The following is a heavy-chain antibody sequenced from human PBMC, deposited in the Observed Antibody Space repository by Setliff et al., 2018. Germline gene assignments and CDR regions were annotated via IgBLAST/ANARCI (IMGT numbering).Heavy chain of an antibody. Sequence: GGSLRLSCAASGFTFSAHYMDWLRQAPGKGLEWISYINTGDDIIYYAPSVKGRFTISRDNAKNSLYLQMNSLRAEDTAVYYCARDSGQKLVTYDYYYNGMDVWGQGTTVTVSS. CDR1: GFTFSAHY. D-gene: IGHD6-13*01. CDR2: INTGDDII. CDR3: ARDSGQKLVTYDYYYNGMDV. V-gene: IGHV3-11*04. J-gene: IGHJ6*02.